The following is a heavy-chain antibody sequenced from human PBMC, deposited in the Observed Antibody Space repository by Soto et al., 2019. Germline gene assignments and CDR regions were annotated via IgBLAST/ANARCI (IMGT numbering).Heavy chain of an antibody. J-gene: IGHJ5*02. CDR2: VSFDGSNK. V-gene: IGHV3-30-3*01. D-gene: IGHD6-13*01. CDR3: ARDQTGITTAGGGRIDR. CDR1: GFTFSTHA. Sequence: QVQLVESGGGVVQPARSLRLSCAASGFTFSTHAMHWVRQAPGKGLECVAIVSFDGSNKYYADSVKGRFTISRDNSKNTLYLQMSGLTPEDTAFYYCARDQTGITTAGGGRIDRWGQGTLVTVSS.